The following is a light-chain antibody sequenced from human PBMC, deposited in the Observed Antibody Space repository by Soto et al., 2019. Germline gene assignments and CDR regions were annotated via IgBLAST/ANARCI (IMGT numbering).Light chain of an antibody. CDR3: QSYDDTLSGAV. CDR1: GSNIGSGYD. J-gene: IGLJ1*01. V-gene: IGLV1-40*01. Sequence: QSALPQPPSVSGAPGQRVTISCTGSGSNIGSGYDVHWYQELPGTAPKLLIYANNNRPSGVPDRFSGSKSGTSASLTITALQAEDEADYYSQSYDDTLSGAVFGTGTKLTVL. CDR2: ANN.